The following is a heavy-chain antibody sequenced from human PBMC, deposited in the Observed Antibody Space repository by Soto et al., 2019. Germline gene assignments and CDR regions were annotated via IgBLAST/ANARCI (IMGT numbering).Heavy chain of an antibody. V-gene: IGHV4-31*03. D-gene: IGHD3-10*01. J-gene: IGHJ4*02. CDR1: DDSLTTNKYA. CDR3: ARASYFRPSGSYYFVS. Sequence: SETLSLTCTVSDDSLTTNKYAWTWIRQNPEKGLEWIGYVYSNGNTRSSPSLQSRMSMSVDTSKSHFSLRLSSVTAADTAVYFCARASYFRPSGSYYFVSWGQGTLVTVSS. CDR2: VYSNGNT.